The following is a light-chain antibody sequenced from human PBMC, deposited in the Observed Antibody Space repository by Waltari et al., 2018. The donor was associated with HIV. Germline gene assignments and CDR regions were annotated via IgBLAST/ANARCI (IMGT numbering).Light chain of an antibody. V-gene: IGLV3-19*01. J-gene: IGLJ3*02. CDR1: SLRSYY. CDR2: NTN. CDR3: NSRDSSGNHHWV. Sequence: SSELTQDPAVSVALGQTVRITCQGDSLRSYYPSWYQQRPGQAPVLVIYNTNNRPSGIPDRFSGSSSGNTASLTITGAQAEDEGDYYCNSRDSSGNHHWVFGGGTKLTVL.